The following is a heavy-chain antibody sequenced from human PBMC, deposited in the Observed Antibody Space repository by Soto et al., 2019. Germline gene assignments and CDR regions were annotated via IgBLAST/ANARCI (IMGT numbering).Heavy chain of an antibody. CDR1: GLIFSDYH. Sequence: EVQLVESGGGLVQPGGSLRLSCAASGLIFSDYHMDWVRQAPGKGLEWVGRIRRKANSYTTEYAASVKGRFTISRDDSKNSLCLQMNSLKSEDTAVYYCAMLGGWSGGSSGMDVWGQGTTVTGSS. CDR3: AMLGGWSGGSSGMDV. J-gene: IGHJ6*02. D-gene: IGHD6-19*01. V-gene: IGHV3-72*01. CDR2: IRRKANSYTT.